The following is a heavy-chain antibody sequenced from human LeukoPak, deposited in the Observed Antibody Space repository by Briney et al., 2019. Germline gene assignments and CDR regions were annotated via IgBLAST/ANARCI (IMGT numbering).Heavy chain of an antibody. CDR2: ISLDGATT. CDR1: GFTFSSYA. V-gene: IGHV3-23*01. Sequence: GGSLRLSCAASGFTFSSYAMSWVRQAPGKGLEWVSGISLDGATTYYAGSVEGRFTISRDNSKNTLYLQMNSLRAEDAAVYYCAKAPVTSCRGAYCYPFDYWGQGTLVTVSS. D-gene: IGHD2-21*01. J-gene: IGHJ4*02. CDR3: AKAPVTSCRGAYCYPFDY.